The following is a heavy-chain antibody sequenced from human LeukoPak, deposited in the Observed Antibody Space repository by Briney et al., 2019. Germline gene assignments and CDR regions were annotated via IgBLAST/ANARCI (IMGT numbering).Heavy chain of an antibody. CDR1: GFSFSGSA. Sequence: GGSLRLSCAASGFSFSGSAMHWVRQASGKGLEWVGQIRSKANSYATVYAASVKGRFTNSRDDSKNTAYLQMNSLKTEDTAVYYCTTDPPYDGSDYPGDYWGQGTLVTVSS. CDR3: TTDPPYDGSDYPGDY. V-gene: IGHV3-73*01. J-gene: IGHJ4*02. D-gene: IGHD3-22*01. CDR2: IRSKANSYAT.